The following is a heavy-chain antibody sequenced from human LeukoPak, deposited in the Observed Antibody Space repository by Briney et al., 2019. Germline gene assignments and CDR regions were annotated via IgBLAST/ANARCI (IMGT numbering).Heavy chain of an antibody. V-gene: IGHV4-38-2*01. CDR2: IYHSGNT. CDR3: ARGNPADYYYYMDV. Sequence: SETLSLTCAVSGYSISSGYYWGWIRQPPGKGLEWIGSIYHSGNTYYNPSLKSRVTMSVDTSKNQLSLKLSSVTAADTAVYYCARGNPADYYYYMDVWGKGTTVTVSS. D-gene: IGHD2-2*01. CDR1: GYSISSGYY. J-gene: IGHJ6*03.